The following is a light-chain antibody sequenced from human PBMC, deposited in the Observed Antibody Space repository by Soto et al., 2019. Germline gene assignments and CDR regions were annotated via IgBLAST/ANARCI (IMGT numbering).Light chain of an antibody. CDR3: GSYSSSSTHYV. CDR1: SSDVGGSNY. J-gene: IGLJ1*01. V-gene: IGLV2-14*03. CDR2: DVS. Sequence: QSALTQPASVSGSPGQSITISCTGASSDVGGSNYVSWYQQHPGKAPRLMIYDVSNRPSGVSNRFSGSKSGNTASLTISGLQAEDEADYYCGSYSSSSTHYVFGTGIKLTVL.